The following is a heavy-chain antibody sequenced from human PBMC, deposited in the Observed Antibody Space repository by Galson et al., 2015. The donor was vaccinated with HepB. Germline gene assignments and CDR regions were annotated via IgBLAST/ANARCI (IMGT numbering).Heavy chain of an antibody. D-gene: IGHD6-19*01. CDR2: IKQDGSEK. CDR1: GFTFSRYW. V-gene: IGHV3-7*01. J-gene: IGHJ1*01. CDR3: AVTIAVAGGFAEYFQH. Sequence: SLRLSCAASGFTFSRYWMSWVRQAPGKGLEWVANIKQDGSEKYYVDSVKGRFTISRDNAKNSLYLQMNSLRAEDTAVYYCAVTIAVAGGFAEYFQHWGQGTLVTVSS.